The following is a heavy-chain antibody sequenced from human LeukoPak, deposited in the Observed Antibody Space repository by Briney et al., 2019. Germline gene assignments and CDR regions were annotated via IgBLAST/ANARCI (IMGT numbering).Heavy chain of an antibody. CDR3: ARDSNVLRYFDWLLLGY. CDR1: GFTFSSYW. V-gene: IGHV3-7*01. Sequence: PGGSLRLSCAASGFTFSSYWMSWVRQAPGKGLEWVANIKQDGSEKYYVDSVKGRFTISRDNAKNSLYLQMNSLRAEDTAVYYCARDSNVLRYFDWLLLGYWGQGTLVTVSS. D-gene: IGHD3-9*01. CDR2: IKQDGSEK. J-gene: IGHJ4*02.